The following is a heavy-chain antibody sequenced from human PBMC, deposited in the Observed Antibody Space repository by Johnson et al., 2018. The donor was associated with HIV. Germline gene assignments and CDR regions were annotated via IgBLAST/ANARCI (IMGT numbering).Heavy chain of an antibody. CDR2: ISWNSGSI. Sequence: EVQLVESGGGLVQPGGSLRLSCAASGFTFDDYAMHWVRQAPGKGLEWVSGISWNSGSIGYADSVKGRFTISRDNAKNSLYLQMNSLRAEDTAVYYCASDWGSRHAFDIWGQWTMVTVSS. J-gene: IGHJ3*02. D-gene: IGHD7-27*01. V-gene: IGHV3-9*01. CDR3: ASDWGSRHAFDI. CDR1: GFTFDDYA.